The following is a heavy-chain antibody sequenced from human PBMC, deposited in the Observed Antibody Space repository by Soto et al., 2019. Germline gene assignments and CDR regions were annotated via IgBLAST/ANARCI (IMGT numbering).Heavy chain of an antibody. J-gene: IGHJ4*02. CDR2: INHSGST. D-gene: IGHD2-21*02. CDR1: GGSFSGYY. V-gene: IGHV4-34*01. Sequence: SKTLSLTCAVYGGSFSGYYWSWIRQPPGKGLEWIGEINHSGSTNYNPSLKSRVTISVDTSKNQFSLKLSSVTAADTAVYYCARGRGSYCGGDCYYFDYWGQGTLVTVSS. CDR3: ARGRGSYCGGDCYYFDY.